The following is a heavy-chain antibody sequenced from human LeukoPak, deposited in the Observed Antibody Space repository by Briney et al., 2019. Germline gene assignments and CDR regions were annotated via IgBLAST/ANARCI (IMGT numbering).Heavy chain of an antibody. V-gene: IGHV1-69*01. D-gene: IGHD2-2*01. CDR3: ARSRDVVVPAALPYYYYYYGMDV. CDR1: GGTFSSYA. J-gene: IGHJ6*04. Sequence: GSSVKVSCKASGGTFSSYAISWVRQAPGQGLEWMGGISPIFGTANYAQKVQGRFTITADESTSTAYMELSSLRSEDTAVYYCARSRDVVVPAALPYYYYYYGMDVWGKGTTVTVSS. CDR2: ISPIFGTA.